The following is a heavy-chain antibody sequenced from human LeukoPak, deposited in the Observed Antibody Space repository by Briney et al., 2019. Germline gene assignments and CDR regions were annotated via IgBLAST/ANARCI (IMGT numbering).Heavy chain of an antibody. CDR3: ARTRYYYNSRSYGAPYYFDY. V-gene: IGHV4-34*01. D-gene: IGHD3-10*01. CDR2: IKHSGST. J-gene: IGHJ4*02. CDR1: GGSFSGYY. Sequence: SETLSLTCAVYGGSFSGYYWSWIRQPPGKGLEWIGEIKHSGSTYYNPSLKSRVTISVDTSKNQFSLKLSSVTAADTAVYYCARTRYYYNSRSYGAPYYFDYWGQGTLVTVSS.